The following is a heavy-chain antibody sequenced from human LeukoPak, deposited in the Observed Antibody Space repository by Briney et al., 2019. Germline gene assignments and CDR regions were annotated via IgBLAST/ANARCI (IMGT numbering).Heavy chain of an antibody. J-gene: IGHJ4*02. D-gene: IGHD1-26*01. CDR3: ARGHYSGTFWRTGAFDY. CDR2: ISHDGSEK. CDR1: GFTFNDYG. Sequence: GGSLRLSCAASGFTFNDYGIHWVRQAPGKGLEWVAVISHDGSEKHYTDSVKGRFTISRDGSKNTVLVEMNSLRFDDTAIYYCARGHYSGTFWRTGAFDYWGQGTLVTVSS. V-gene: IGHV3-30*03.